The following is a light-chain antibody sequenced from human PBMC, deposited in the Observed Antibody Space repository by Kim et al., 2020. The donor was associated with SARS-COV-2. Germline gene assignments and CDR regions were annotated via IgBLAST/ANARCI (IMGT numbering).Light chain of an antibody. CDR1: SSDVGGYNY. CDR3: CSYAGSYTWV. V-gene: IGLV2-11*03. J-gene: IGLJ3*02. CDR2: DVT. Sequence: QSVTISCTGTSSDVGGYNYVSWYQQHPGKAPKLMIYDVTKRPSGVPDRFSGSKSGNTASLTISGLQTEDEADYSCCSYAGSYTWVFGGGTKLTVL.